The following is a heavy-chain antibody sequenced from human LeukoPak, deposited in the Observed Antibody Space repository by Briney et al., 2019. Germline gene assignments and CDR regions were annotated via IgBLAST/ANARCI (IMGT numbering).Heavy chain of an antibody. D-gene: IGHD6-6*01. Sequence: SETLSLTCTVSGGSLSSSSYYWGWIRQPPGKGLEWIGYIYYSGSTKYNPSLKSRVTISVDTSKNQFSLRLSSVTAADTAVYYCARDWGVSARPGYMDVWGKGTTVTVSS. V-gene: IGHV4-61*01. CDR1: GGSLSSSSYY. CDR3: ARDWGVSARPGYMDV. J-gene: IGHJ6*03. CDR2: IYYSGST.